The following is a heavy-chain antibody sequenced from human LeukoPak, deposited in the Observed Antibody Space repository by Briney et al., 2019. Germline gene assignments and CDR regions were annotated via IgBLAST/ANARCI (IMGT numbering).Heavy chain of an antibody. CDR1: GGSISSGDYY. J-gene: IGHJ4*02. Sequence: SETLSLTCTVSGGSISSGDYYWSWIRQPPGKGLEWIGYIYYSGSTYYNPSLKSRVTISVDTSKNQFSLKLSSVTAADTAVYYCARKSVDSSARAFDYWGQGTPVTVSS. CDR3: ARKSVDSSARAFDY. CDR2: IYYSGST. V-gene: IGHV4-30-4*01. D-gene: IGHD3-22*01.